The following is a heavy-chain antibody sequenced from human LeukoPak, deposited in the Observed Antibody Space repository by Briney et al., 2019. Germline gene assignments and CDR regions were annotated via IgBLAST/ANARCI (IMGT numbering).Heavy chain of an antibody. V-gene: IGHV4-4*07. Sequence: SETLSLTCTVSGGSISSYYWSWIRQPAGKGLEWIGRIYNSGSTNYNPSLKSRVTISVDKSKNQFSLKLSSVTAADTAVYYCARGGQPIVGAGLNPALYYMDVWGKGTTVTVSS. CDR2: IYNSGST. D-gene: IGHD1-26*01. J-gene: IGHJ6*03. CDR3: ARGGQPIVGAGLNPALYYMDV. CDR1: GGSISSYY.